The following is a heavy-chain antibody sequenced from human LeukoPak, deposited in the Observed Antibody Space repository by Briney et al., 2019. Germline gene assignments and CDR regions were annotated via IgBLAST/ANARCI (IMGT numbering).Heavy chain of an antibody. D-gene: IGHD3-16*01. J-gene: IGHJ4*02. Sequence: GGSLRLSCAASGFTFNGYAFSWVRQAPGKGLEWVAVTGGSDDNTHYADSVKGRFTISRDNAKNTLYLQINSLRAEDTAVYYCASAWGAFNWGQGTLVTVSS. CDR2: TGGSDDNT. CDR3: ASAWGAFN. V-gene: IGHV3-23*01. CDR1: GFTFNGYA.